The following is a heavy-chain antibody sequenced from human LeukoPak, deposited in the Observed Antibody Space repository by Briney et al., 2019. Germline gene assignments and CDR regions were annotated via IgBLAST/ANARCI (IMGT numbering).Heavy chain of an antibody. V-gene: IGHV1-58*01. J-gene: IGHJ4*02. CDR2: IVVGSGNT. CDR1: GFTYTNSS. Sequence: SVKVSCKACGFTYTNSSVQSVRQARGQRLEWLGWIVVGSGNTNYAQKFQERVTITRDMSTRTAYMELSSLRSEGTRAYYSAASPDYYGSSGYSYFFDYWGQGTLVTVSS. D-gene: IGHD3-22*01. CDR3: AASPDYYGSSGYSYFFDY.